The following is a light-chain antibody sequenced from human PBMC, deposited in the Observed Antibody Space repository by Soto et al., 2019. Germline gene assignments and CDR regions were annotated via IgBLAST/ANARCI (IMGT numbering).Light chain of an antibody. CDR2: EVS. Sequence: QSVLTQPASVSGPPGQSITISCTGTSSDVGGYNYVSWYQQHPGKAPKLMIYEVSNRPSGVSNRFSGSKSGNTASLTISGLQAEDEADYYCSSYTSSSVVFGGGTKVTVL. CDR3: SSYTSSSVV. J-gene: IGLJ2*01. CDR1: SSDVGGYNY. V-gene: IGLV2-14*01.